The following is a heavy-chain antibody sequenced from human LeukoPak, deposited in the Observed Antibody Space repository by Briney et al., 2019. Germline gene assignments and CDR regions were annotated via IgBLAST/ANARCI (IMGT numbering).Heavy chain of an antibody. Sequence: PGGSLRLSCAASGFTFSSYSINWVRQAPGKGLEWVSSISSSSSHIYYADSVKGRFTISRDNAKKSLNLQMNSLRAEDTAVYYCAKDRGTTGTTRAFDYWGQGTLVTVSS. CDR3: AKDRGTTGTTRAFDY. J-gene: IGHJ4*02. V-gene: IGHV3-21*01. CDR2: ISSSSSHI. CDR1: GFTFSSYS. D-gene: IGHD1-1*01.